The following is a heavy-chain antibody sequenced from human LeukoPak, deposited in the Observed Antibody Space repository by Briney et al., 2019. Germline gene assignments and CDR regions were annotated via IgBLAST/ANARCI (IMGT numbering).Heavy chain of an antibody. CDR3: ARGTTSPDHYYYYYMDV. V-gene: IGHV3-48*04. CDR1: GFTFSSYS. Sequence: GGSLRLSCAASGFTFSSYSMNWVRQAPGKGLEWVSYISSSSSTIYYADSVKGRFTISRDNAKSSLYLQMNSLRAEDTAVYYCARGTTSPDHYYYYYMDVWGKETTVTVSS. D-gene: IGHD2-2*01. J-gene: IGHJ6*03. CDR2: ISSSSSTI.